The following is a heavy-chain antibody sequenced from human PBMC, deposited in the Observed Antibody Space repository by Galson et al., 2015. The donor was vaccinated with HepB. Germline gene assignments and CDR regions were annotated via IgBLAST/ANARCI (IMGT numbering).Heavy chain of an antibody. J-gene: IGHJ4*02. D-gene: IGHD2-2*01. Sequence: TLSLTCAVYGGSFSGYYWSWIRQPPGKGLEWIGEINHSGSTNYNPSLKSRVTISVDTSKDQFSLKLSSVTAADTAVYYCARGRPLYVPAAIKVFDYWGQGTLVTVSS. V-gene: IGHV4-34*01. CDR2: INHSGST. CDR1: GGSFSGYY. CDR3: ARGRPLYVPAAIKVFDY.